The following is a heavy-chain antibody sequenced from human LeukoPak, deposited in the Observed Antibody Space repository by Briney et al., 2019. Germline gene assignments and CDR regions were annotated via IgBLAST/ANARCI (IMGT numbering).Heavy chain of an antibody. CDR2: ISSSSSTI. CDR1: GFTFSSYS. V-gene: IGHV3-48*01. Sequence: GGSLRLSCAASGFTFSSYSMNWVRQAPGKGLEWVSYISSSSSTIYYADSVKGRFTISRDNAKNSLYLQMNSLRAEDTAVYYCANPRSNGVWGPAFDIWGQGTMVTVSS. D-gene: IGHD2-8*01. J-gene: IGHJ3*02. CDR3: ANPRSNGVWGPAFDI.